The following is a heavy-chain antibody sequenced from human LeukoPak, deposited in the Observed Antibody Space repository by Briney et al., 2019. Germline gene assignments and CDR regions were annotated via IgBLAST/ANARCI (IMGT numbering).Heavy chain of an antibody. CDR2: ISGDGGST. J-gene: IGHJ6*02. CDR3: AKDTTEYYSYGMDV. CDR1: GFTFDDYA. Sequence: PGGSLRLSCAASGFTFDDYAMHWVRQAPGKGLEWVSLISGDGGSTYYADSVKGRFTISRDNSKNSLYLQMNSLRTEDTALYYCAKDTTEYYSYGMDVWGQGTTVTVSS. D-gene: IGHD1-1*01. V-gene: IGHV3-43*02.